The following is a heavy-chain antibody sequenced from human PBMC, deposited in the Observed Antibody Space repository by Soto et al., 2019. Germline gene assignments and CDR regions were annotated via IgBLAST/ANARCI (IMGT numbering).Heavy chain of an antibody. D-gene: IGHD3-10*01. J-gene: IGHJ6*02. V-gene: IGHV4-59*01. Sequence: QVQLQESGPGLLKPSETLSLTCTVSGGSISTYYWSWIRQSPGKGLEWIGYIYFTGSTIYNPSLKSRVTISLDTSKNQFSLNLTSVTAADTAVYYCARRADYLDVWGQGTTVTVSS. CDR2: IYFTGST. CDR1: GGSISTYY. CDR3: ARRADYLDV.